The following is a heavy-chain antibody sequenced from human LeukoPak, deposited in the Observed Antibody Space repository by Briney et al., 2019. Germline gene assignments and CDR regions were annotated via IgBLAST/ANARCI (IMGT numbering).Heavy chain of an antibody. J-gene: IGHJ4*02. V-gene: IGHV1-18*01. D-gene: IGHD5-24*01. CDR3: ARALVDGYKELGY. CDR1: GYTFTTYG. CDR2: VSAYNGNT. Sequence: ASVKVSCKASGYTFTTYGITWVRQAPGQGLEWMGWVSAYNGNTNYAQKLQGRVTMTTDTSTSTAYMELRSLRSDDTAVYYCARALVDGYKELGYWGQGTLVTASS.